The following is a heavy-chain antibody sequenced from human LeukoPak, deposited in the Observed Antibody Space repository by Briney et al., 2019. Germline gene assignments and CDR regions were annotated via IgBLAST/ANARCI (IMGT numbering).Heavy chain of an antibody. CDR3: AKVGSNYAFDY. CDR1: GFTFDDYA. D-gene: IGHD4/OR15-4a*01. Sequence: PGRPLRLSCAASGFTFDDYAMHWVRQAPGKGLEWVSGISWNSGSIGYADSVKGRFTISRDNAKNSLYLQMNSLRAEDTALYYCAKVGSNYAFDYWGQGTLVTVSS. CDR2: ISWNSGSI. J-gene: IGHJ4*02. V-gene: IGHV3-9*01.